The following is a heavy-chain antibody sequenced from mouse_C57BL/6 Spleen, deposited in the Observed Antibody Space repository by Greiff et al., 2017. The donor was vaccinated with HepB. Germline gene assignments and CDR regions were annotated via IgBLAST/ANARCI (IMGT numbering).Heavy chain of an antibody. J-gene: IGHJ4*01. CDR3: ARSGEIYYYGSSYAMDY. D-gene: IGHD1-1*01. CDR1: GYAFSSSW. Sequence: QVQLQQSGPELVKPGASVKISCKASGYAFSSSWMNWVKQRPGKGLEWIGRIYPGDGDTNYNGKFKGKATLTADKSSSTAYMQLSSLTSEDSAVYFCARSGEIYYYGSSYAMDYWGQGTSVTVSS. CDR2: IYPGDGDT. V-gene: IGHV1-82*01.